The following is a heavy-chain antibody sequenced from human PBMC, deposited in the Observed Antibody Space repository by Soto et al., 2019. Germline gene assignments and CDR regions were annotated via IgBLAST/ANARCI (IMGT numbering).Heavy chain of an antibody. Sequence: QVQLVQSGAEVKKPGASVKISCKASGYSFINNAIHWVRQAPGQGLEWMGWINAGNGNTKYSQKLQGSVTTTRETSANTAYMGVSSLCSEDTALYYCARGQQSWLYSPGHCDYWGQGTLVTVSS. J-gene: IGHJ4*02. V-gene: IGHV1-3*01. CDR2: INAGNGNT. D-gene: IGHD2-15*01. CDR1: GYSFINNA. CDR3: ARGQQSWLYSPGHCDY.